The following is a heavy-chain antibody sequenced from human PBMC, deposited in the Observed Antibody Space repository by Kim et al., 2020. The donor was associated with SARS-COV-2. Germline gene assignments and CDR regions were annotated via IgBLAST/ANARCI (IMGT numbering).Heavy chain of an antibody. CDR3: PRVPVTELAFWDAFD. Sequence: GGSLRLSCGASGFTFSDSAIHWVRLASGKGLDWLGRIRSKVNGYSTAYRESLRGRFTRSRDDSRNTPDLHMHSLNTEDTSGYFCPRVPVTELAFWDAFD. D-gene: IGHD3-3*02. J-gene: IGHJ3*02. CDR1: GFTFSDSA. CDR2: IRSKVNGYST. V-gene: IGHV3-73*01.